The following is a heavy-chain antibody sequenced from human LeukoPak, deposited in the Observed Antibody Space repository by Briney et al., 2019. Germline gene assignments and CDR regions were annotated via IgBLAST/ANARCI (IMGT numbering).Heavy chain of an antibody. D-gene: IGHD3-22*01. V-gene: IGHV4-31*03. J-gene: IGHJ3*02. CDR1: GGSTSSGGYY. CDR2: IYYSGST. Sequence: SQTLSLTCTVSGGSTSSGGYYGSWIRQHPGKCLGWIGYIYYSGSTYYNPSLKSRVTISVDTSKNQFSLKLSSVTAADTAVYYCARLSHYDSSGYYYSDDAFDIWGQGTMVTVSS. CDR3: ARLSHYDSSGYYYSDDAFDI.